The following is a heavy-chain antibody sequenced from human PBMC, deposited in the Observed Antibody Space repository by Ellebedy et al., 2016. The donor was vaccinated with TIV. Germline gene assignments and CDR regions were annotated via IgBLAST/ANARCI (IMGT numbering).Heavy chain of an antibody. V-gene: IGHV4-39*07. CDR3: ARDPALPRGRFDT. CDR2: IYYSGSA. Sequence: MPSETLSLTCTVSGGSISNSDYYWNWIRQPPGKGLEWIGSIYYSGSAYYNTSLKSRVTVSVDTSKNQFSLNLSSGTAADTAVYYCARDPALPRGRFDTWGQGTLVTVSS. CDR1: GGSISNSDYY. J-gene: IGHJ5*02.